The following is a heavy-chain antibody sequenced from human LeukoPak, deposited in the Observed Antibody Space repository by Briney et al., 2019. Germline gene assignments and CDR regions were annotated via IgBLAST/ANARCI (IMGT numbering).Heavy chain of an antibody. V-gene: IGHV4-4*09. J-gene: IGHJ3*01. CDR2: IHTSGSN. D-gene: IGHD3-3*01. CDR1: GVSISPYY. Sequence: TTSETLSLTCAVSGVSISPYYWAWIRQPPGKGLEWIGYIHTSGSNNQCPSLKSRVTISVDKSKNHFSLRLTSVTAADTAVYYCARLSAAVHLGAFDLWGQGTMVTVSS. CDR3: ARLSAAVHLGAFDL.